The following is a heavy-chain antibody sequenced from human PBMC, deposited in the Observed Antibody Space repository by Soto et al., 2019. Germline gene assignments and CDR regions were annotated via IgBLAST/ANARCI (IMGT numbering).Heavy chain of an antibody. CDR2: VSYDGSKV. CDR1: GFTFSDYG. V-gene: IGHV3-30*03. CDR3: ARNSPTSHYWYFDL. D-gene: IGHD2-15*01. J-gene: IGHJ2*01. Sequence: QVQLVESGGGVVQPGRSLRLSCAASGFTFSDYGIHWVRQAPGKGLEWVAVVSYDGSKVYYADSVKGRFTISRDNSKNTLYLQMNSLRAEDTAIYNCARNSPTSHYWYFDLWGRGTLVTVSS.